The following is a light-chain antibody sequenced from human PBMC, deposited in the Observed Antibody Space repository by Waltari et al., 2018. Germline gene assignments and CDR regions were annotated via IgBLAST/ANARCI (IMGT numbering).Light chain of an antibody. J-gene: IGKJ1*01. Sequence: EIVFTQSPGTLSLSPGERATHSCRTSQSLSRPLAWYKQKPGQAPRLLSYGASRRATDIPDRFIGSGSGTDFSLTISRLEPGDFAVYYCQHYVTLPATFGQGTRVELK. V-gene: IGKV3-20*01. CDR3: QHYVTLPAT. CDR2: GAS. CDR1: QSLSRP.